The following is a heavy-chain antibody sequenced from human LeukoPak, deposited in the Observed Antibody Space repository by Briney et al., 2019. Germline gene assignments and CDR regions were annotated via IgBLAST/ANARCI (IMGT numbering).Heavy chain of an antibody. CDR2: IYYSGST. D-gene: IGHD2-2*01. J-gene: IGHJ4*02. CDR1: GGSISSGDYY. V-gene: IGHV4-30-4*01. CDR3: ARDRGGGDIVVVPAAHFDY. Sequence: SETLSLTCTVSGGSISSGDYYWSWIRQPPGKGLEWIGYIYYSGSTYYNPSLKSRVTISVDTSKNQFSLKLSSVTAADTAVYYCARDRGGGDIVVVPAAHFDYWGQGTLVTVSS.